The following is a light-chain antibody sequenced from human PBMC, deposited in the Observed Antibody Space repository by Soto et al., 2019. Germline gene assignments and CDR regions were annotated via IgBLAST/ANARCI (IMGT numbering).Light chain of an antibody. Sequence: DIQMTQSPSSMSASVGDRVTITCRASQSISAYLNWYQQKPGKAPKLLIYAASSLQSGVPSRFSGSGSGTDFTLTISSLQPEDFAIYHCQESYSTPSVTLGSRTKVDI. V-gene: IGKV1-39*01. J-gene: IGKJ3*01. CDR1: QSISAY. CDR3: QESYSTPSVT. CDR2: AAS.